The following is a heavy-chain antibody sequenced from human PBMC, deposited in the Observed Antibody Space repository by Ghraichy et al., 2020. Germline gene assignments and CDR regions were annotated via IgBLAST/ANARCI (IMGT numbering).Heavy chain of an antibody. Sequence: SETLSLTCAVYGGSFSGYYWSWIRQPPGKGLEWIGEINHSGSTTYNPSLKSRVTISVDTSKNQFSLKLSSVTAAATAVYYCARAGLTPVTTFDTPGYYYYGMVVWGQGTTVTVS. D-gene: IGHD4-11*01. CDR3: ARAGLTPVTTFDTPGYYYYGMVV. J-gene: IGHJ6*02. CDR1: GGSFSGYY. CDR2: INHSGST. V-gene: IGHV4-34*01.